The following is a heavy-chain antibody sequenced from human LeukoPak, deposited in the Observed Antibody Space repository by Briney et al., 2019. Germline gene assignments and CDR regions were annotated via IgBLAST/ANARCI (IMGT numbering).Heavy chain of an antibody. CDR3: ATPGGLDSDSAAAIDY. Sequence: PGGSLRLSCKASGFVFSHYYMSWIRQAPGKGLEYVAYISGSGDTIYYADSVKGRFSISRDNAKNSLYLEMKSLKVEDTAVYYCATPGGLDSDSAAAIDYRGQGTLVSVSS. D-gene: IGHD6-25*01. CDR2: ISGSGDTI. J-gene: IGHJ4*02. V-gene: IGHV3-11*01. CDR1: GFVFSHYY.